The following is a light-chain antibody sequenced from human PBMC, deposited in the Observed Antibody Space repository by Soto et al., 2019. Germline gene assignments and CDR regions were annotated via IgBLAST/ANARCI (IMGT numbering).Light chain of an antibody. CDR1: SSNIGAGYD. CDR3: QSYDSSLSGSRV. Sequence: QSVLTQPPSVSGAPGQGVTISCTGGSSNIGAGYDVHWYQHLPGTSPKLLIYGNHNRPSGVPDRFSGSKSGTSASLAITALQAEDEADYYCQSYDSSLSGSRVFGGGTKVTVL. J-gene: IGLJ3*02. V-gene: IGLV1-40*01. CDR2: GNH.